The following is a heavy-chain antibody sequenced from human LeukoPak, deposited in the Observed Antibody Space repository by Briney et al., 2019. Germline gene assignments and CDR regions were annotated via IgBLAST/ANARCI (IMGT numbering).Heavy chain of an antibody. V-gene: IGHV1-18*01. CDR2: ISAYNGDT. CDR3: ARGRKLPDY. Sequence: ASVKVSCKASGYTFNSYGISWVRQAPGQGLEWMGWISAYNGDTNYAQKLQGRVTMTTDTSTSTAYMDLSSLRSEDTAVYYCARGRKLPDYWGQGTLVSVSS. CDR1: GYTFNSYG. J-gene: IGHJ4*02. D-gene: IGHD1-26*01.